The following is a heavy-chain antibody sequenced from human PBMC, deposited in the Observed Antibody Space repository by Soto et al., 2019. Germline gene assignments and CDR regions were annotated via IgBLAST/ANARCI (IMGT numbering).Heavy chain of an antibody. J-gene: IGHJ4*02. Sequence: EVQLLESGGGLVQPGGSLRLSCAASGFTFSSYAMRWVHQAPGKGLEWVSAVSGSGGSTYYADSVKGRFTISRDNSKNTLYRQMNSLRAEDTAVYYCARRGPGTYFDYWGQGTLVTVSS. CDR1: GFTFSSYA. CDR2: VSGSGGST. V-gene: IGHV3-23*01. CDR3: ARRGPGTYFDY. D-gene: IGHD6-13*01.